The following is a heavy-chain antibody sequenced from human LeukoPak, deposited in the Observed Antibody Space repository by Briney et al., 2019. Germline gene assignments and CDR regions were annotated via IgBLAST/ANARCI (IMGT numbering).Heavy chain of an antibody. J-gene: IGHJ4*02. CDR3: APPPITATGN. CDR2: IRQDGGAK. V-gene: IGHV3-7*01. D-gene: IGHD1-14*01. Sequence: GGSLRLSCTASGFIFNDFWMSWFRQAPGEGLEWVANIRQDGGAKNYVDSVKGRFTISRDNAKKSLYLQLNSLRAEDTAVYYCAPPPITATGNWGQGTLVTVSS. CDR1: GFIFNDFW.